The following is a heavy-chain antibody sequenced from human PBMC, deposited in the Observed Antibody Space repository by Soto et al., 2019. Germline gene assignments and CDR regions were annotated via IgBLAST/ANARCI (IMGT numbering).Heavy chain of an antibody. CDR1: GFTFSSYA. V-gene: IGHV3-23*01. J-gene: IGHJ4*02. Sequence: EVQLLESGGGLVQPGGSLRLSCAASGFTFSSYAMSWVRQAPGKGLEWVSAISGSGGSTYYADSVKGRFTISRDNSKNTLYLQMNSLRAQDTAVYYCAKYGSGSYSTSQGPWYWGQGTLVTVSS. CDR3: AKYGSGSYSTSQGPWY. CDR2: ISGSGGST. D-gene: IGHD3-10*01.